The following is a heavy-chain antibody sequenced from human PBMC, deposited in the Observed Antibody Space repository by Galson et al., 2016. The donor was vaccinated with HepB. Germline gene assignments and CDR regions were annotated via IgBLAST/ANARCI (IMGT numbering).Heavy chain of an antibody. D-gene: IGHD2/OR15-2a*01. CDR3: ADSFEQYFDS. Sequence: TLSLTCTVSGGSVSRSNYYWGWVRQPPGKGLEWIGSLYHDGATYYNPSLKSRVTIPVDTSRNQFSLKLSSVTAADTAVYYCADSFEQYFDSWGRGTLVTVSS. J-gene: IGHJ4*02. CDR1: GGSVSRSNYY. CDR2: LYHDGAT. V-gene: IGHV4-39*01.